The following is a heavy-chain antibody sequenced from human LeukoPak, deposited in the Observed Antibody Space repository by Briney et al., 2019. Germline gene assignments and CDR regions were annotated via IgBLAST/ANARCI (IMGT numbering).Heavy chain of an antibody. Sequence: YPGGSLRLSCAASGFTFRNYWMHWVRQAPGKGLVWVSHINSDGSITGYADSVKGRFTISRDNAKNTLDLQMSSLRAEDTAVYYFARDFVFRGDGSHFDYWGQGALVTVSS. CDR3: ARDFVFRGDGSHFDY. J-gene: IGHJ4*02. V-gene: IGHV3-74*01. CDR2: INSDGSIT. CDR1: GFTFRNYW. D-gene: IGHD1-26*01.